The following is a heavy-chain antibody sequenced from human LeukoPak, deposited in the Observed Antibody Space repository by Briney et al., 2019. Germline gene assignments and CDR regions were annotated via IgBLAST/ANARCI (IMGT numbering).Heavy chain of an antibody. CDR3: ARGHVLDY. D-gene: IGHD3-10*02. CDR1: GGSISSYY. Sequence: SETLSLTCAVSGGSISSYYWSWIRQPPGKGLEWIGYIYYSGSTNYNPSLKSRVTISVDTSKNQFSLKLSSVTAADTAVYYCARGHVLDYWGQGTLVTVSS. V-gene: IGHV4-59*01. J-gene: IGHJ4*02. CDR2: IYYSGST.